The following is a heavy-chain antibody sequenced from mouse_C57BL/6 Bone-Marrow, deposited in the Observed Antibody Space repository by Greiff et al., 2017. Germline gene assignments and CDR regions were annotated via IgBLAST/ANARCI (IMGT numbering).Heavy chain of an antibody. V-gene: IGHV1-53*01. CDR3: AREEADYYYGSRDAMDY. CDR2: FNPSNGGT. CDR1: GYTFTSYW. J-gene: IGHJ4*01. Sequence: QVQLQQPGTELVKPGASVKLSCKASGYTFTSYWMHWVKQRPGQGLEWIGNFNPSNGGTNYNEKFKSKDTLTVDKSSSTAYMQLSSLTSEDSAVYYCAREEADYYYGSRDAMDYWGQGTSVTVSS. D-gene: IGHD1-1*01.